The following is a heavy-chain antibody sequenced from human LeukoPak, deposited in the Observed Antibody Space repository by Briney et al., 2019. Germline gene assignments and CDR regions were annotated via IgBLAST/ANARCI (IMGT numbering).Heavy chain of an antibody. CDR1: GGSISSGDYY. D-gene: IGHD3-10*01. CDR2: IYTSGST. J-gene: IGHJ4*02. V-gene: IGHV4-61*02. Sequence: SQTLSLTCTVSGGSISSGDYYWSWIRQPPGKGLEWIGRIYTSGSTNYNPSLKSRVTISVDTSKNQFSLKLSSVTAADTAVYYCASGLYYYGSGSYIFDYWGQGTLVTVSS. CDR3: ASGLYYYGSGSYIFDY.